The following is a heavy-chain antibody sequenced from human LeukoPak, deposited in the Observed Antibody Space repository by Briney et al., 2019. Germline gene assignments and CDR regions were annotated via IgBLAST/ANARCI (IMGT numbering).Heavy chain of an antibody. V-gene: IGHV1-2*02. CDR2: INSKSGVT. D-gene: IGHD2-8*01. CDR3: ARGGVYGNWFDP. J-gene: IGHJ5*02. Sequence: ASVKVSCKASGYTFTGYYMHWMRQAPGQGLEWMGWINSKSGVTNYAQKFQGRVTMTRDTSITTAYLELSRLGSDDTAVYYCARGGVYGNWFDPWGQGTLVTVSS. CDR1: GYTFTGYY.